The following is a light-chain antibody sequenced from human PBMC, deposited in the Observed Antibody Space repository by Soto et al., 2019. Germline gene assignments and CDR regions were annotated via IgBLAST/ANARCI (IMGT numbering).Light chain of an antibody. CDR2: GTS. Sequence: DIALTRSAGTLFSAPGETANISCRGSQSVSSNYLAWYQQKHGQAPRLLIYGTSTRATGIPDRFSGSGSGTDVTITISRLEPEDCAVYDCQQYGYSSLTFGGGTKVDIK. V-gene: IGKV3-20*01. CDR3: QQYGYSSLT. CDR1: QSVSSNY. J-gene: IGKJ4*01.